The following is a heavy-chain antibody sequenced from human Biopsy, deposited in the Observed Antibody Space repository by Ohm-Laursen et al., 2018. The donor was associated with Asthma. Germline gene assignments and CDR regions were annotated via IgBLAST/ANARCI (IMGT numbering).Heavy chain of an antibody. CDR3: ASDFPKDYVRYNFQF. CDR2: HDHGEGGT. D-gene: IGHD4-17*01. CDR1: GYTLTDLS. Sequence: SVKVSCKVSGYTLTDLSMHWVRQAPGQGLEWMGGHDHGEGGTVNARRFQGRVTMTEDTSTDTAYMELSSLSSDDTAVYYCASDFPKDYVRYNFQFWGQGTLVTASS. V-gene: IGHV1-24*01. J-gene: IGHJ4*02.